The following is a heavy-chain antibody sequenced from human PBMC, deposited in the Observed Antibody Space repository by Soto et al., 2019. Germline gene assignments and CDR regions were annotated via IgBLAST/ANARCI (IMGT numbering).Heavy chain of an antibody. Sequence: SETLSLTCVVSGYYISSGYYLGWIRQPPGKGLEWIGSIFHSGNTYYNPSLKSRVTISLDTSKNQFSLNLSSVTAADTAVYYCAGYCTGGSCYSSYHYGIDVWGQGTTVTVS. V-gene: IGHV4-38-2*01. CDR2: IFHSGNT. J-gene: IGHJ6*02. CDR1: GYYISSGYY. CDR3: AGYCTGGSCYSSYHYGIDV. D-gene: IGHD2-15*01.